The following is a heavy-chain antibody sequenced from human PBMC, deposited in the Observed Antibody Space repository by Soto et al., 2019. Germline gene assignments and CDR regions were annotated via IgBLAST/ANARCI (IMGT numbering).Heavy chain of an antibody. CDR1: GYTFLSYG. Sequence: ASVKVSCKASGYTFLSYGISWVRQAPGQGLEWVGWISAYSGKTDYAQRLQDRVTLTRDTSTNTAYMELRSLRSDDTAVYYCARNPSGSSFDSWGQGTLVTVSS. CDR3: ARNPSGSSFDS. V-gene: IGHV1-18*04. CDR2: ISAYSGKT. D-gene: IGHD1-26*01. J-gene: IGHJ4*02.